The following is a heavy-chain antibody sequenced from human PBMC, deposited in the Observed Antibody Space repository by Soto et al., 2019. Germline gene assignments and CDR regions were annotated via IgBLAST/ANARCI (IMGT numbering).Heavy chain of an antibody. CDR3: ASLSTSDIVVVPAAKPFDY. Sequence: QVQLVQSGAEVKKPGSSVKVSCKASGGTFSSYTISWVRQAPGQGLEWMGRIIPILGIANYAQKFQGRVTITADKSTSTAYMELSSLRSEDTAVYYCASLSTSDIVVVPAAKPFDYWGQGTLVTVSS. J-gene: IGHJ4*02. V-gene: IGHV1-69*02. CDR2: IIPILGIA. D-gene: IGHD2-2*02. CDR1: GGTFSSYT.